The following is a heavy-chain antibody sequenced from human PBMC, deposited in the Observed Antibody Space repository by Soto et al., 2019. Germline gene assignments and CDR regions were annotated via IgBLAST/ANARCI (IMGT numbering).Heavy chain of an antibody. CDR2: VYSSWTT. Sequence: PSETLSLTCPVSGDAADGPSYWWGWIRQAPEKGLEWIGSVYSSWTTYYKPSLKSRVTISVYVSNNQLSLKVYSVPAADTAVYYSARKIGRGWFAPWGPETLVTVSS. D-gene: IGHD2-15*01. J-gene: IGHJ5*01. CDR1: GDAADGPSYW. CDR3: ARKIGRGWFAP. V-gene: IGHV4-39*01.